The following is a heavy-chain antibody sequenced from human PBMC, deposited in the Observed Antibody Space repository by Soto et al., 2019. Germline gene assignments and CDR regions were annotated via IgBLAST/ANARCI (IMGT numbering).Heavy chain of an antibody. D-gene: IGHD6-13*01. CDR3: AKSEHALAAAEGWFDP. CDR2: ISWDGGST. J-gene: IGHJ5*02. Sequence: GGSLRLSCAASGFPFDDYTMHWVRQAPGKGLEWVSLISWDGGSTYYADSVKGRFTISRDNSKNSLYLQMNSLRTEDTALYYCAKSEHALAAAEGWFDPWGQGTLVTVSS. CDR1: GFPFDDYT. V-gene: IGHV3-43*01.